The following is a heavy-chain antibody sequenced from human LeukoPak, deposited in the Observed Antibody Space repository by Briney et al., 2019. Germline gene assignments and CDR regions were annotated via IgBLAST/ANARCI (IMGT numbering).Heavy chain of an antibody. J-gene: IGHJ4*02. Sequence: GGSLRLSCAASGFTFSSYGMSWVRQAPGKGLEWVSAISGSGGSTYYADSVKGRFTISRDNAKNSLYLQMNSLRAEDTAVYYCARAWSGFDYWGQGTLVTVSS. V-gene: IGHV3-23*01. CDR3: ARAWSGFDY. CDR2: ISGSGGST. D-gene: IGHD1-1*01. CDR1: GFTFSSYG.